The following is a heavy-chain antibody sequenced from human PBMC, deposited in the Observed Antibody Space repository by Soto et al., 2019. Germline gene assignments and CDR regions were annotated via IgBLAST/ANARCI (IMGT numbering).Heavy chain of an antibody. D-gene: IGHD5-18*01. CDR1: GGSISGGGYS. CDR2: IYHSGST. J-gene: IGHJ3*02. Sequence: SETLSLTGAVSGGSISGGGYSWRWIRQPPGKGLEWIGYIYHSGSTYYNPSLKSRVTISVDRSKNHFSLKLSSVTAADTAVYYCASAWIQRTGDAFDIWGQGTMVT. CDR3: ASAWIQRTGDAFDI. V-gene: IGHV4-30-2*01.